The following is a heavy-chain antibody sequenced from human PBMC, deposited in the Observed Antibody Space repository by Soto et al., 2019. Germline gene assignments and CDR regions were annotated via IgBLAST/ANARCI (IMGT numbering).Heavy chain of an antibody. Sequence: EVQLVESVGGFVQPGGSLRLSCAASGFNFSNYWMHWVRQAPGKGLVWVSRINTDGSGTTYADSVKGRFTMSRDNAKNTLYLQMNSLRAEDTAVYYCARGASGYSYGWGQGTLVTVSS. V-gene: IGHV3-74*01. CDR2: INTDGSGT. J-gene: IGHJ4*02. CDR1: GFNFSNYW. D-gene: IGHD5-18*01. CDR3: ARGASGYSYG.